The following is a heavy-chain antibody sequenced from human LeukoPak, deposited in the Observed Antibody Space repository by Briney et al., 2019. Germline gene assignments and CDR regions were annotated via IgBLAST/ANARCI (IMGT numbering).Heavy chain of an antibody. CDR1: GGSISSSSYY. D-gene: IGHD3-3*01. Sequence: PSETLSLTCTVSGGSISSSSYYWGWIRQPPGQGLEWIGSIYYSGSTYYNPSLKSRVTISVDTSKNQFSLKLSSVTAADTAVYYCARHEKAETSITIFGVVSSYSWFDPWGQGTLVTVSS. CDR2: IYYSGST. V-gene: IGHV4-39*01. J-gene: IGHJ5*02. CDR3: ARHEKAETSITIFGVVSSYSWFDP.